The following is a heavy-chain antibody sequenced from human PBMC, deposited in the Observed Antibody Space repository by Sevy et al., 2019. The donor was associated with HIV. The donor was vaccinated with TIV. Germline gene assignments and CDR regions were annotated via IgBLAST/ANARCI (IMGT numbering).Heavy chain of an antibody. V-gene: IGHV3-23*01. CDR2: ISGSGGST. Sequence: GESLKISCAASGFTFSSYAMSWVRQAPGKGLEWVSAISGSGGSTYYADSVQGRFTISRDNSKNTLYLPMNSLRAEDTAVYYCAKDPGSFAAGIPMDYWGQGTLVTVSS. D-gene: IGHD6-13*01. CDR1: GFTFSSYA. J-gene: IGHJ4*02. CDR3: AKDPGSFAAGIPMDY.